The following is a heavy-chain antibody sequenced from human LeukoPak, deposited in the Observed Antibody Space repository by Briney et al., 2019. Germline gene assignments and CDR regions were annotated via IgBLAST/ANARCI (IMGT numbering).Heavy chain of an antibody. J-gene: IGHJ5*02. Sequence: GGSLRLSCAASGFTFSSYSMNWVRQAPGEGLEWVSYISSSSSTIYYADSVKGRFTISRDNAKNSLYLQMNSLRDEDTAVYYCARDQTNYYDSSGYSNWFDPWGQGTLVTVSS. D-gene: IGHD3-22*01. CDR3: ARDQTNYYDSSGYSNWFDP. V-gene: IGHV3-48*02. CDR2: ISSSSSTI. CDR1: GFTFSSYS.